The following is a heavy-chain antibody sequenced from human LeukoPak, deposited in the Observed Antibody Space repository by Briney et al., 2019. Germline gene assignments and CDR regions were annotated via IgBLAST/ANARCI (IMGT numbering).Heavy chain of an antibody. CDR1: GFTFSSYW. CDR3: ARHVWFGEHNGHENWFDP. Sequence: HPGGSLRLSCAASGFTFSSYWMSWVRQAPGKGLEWVANIKQDGSEKYYVDSVKGRFTISRDNAKNTLYLQMNSLTAEDTAVYYCARHVWFGEHNGHENWFDPWGQGTLVIVSS. V-gene: IGHV3-7*01. CDR2: IKQDGSEK. J-gene: IGHJ5*02. D-gene: IGHD3-10*01.